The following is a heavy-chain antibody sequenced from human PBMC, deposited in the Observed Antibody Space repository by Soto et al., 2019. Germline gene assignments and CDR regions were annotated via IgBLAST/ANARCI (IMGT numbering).Heavy chain of an antibody. D-gene: IGHD6-19*01. CDR1: GYTFTGYY. J-gene: IGHJ6*02. CDR2: INPNSGGT. CDR3: AREIAVAGTDGMDV. V-gene: IGHV1-2*04. Sequence: GASVKVSCKASGYTFTGYYMHWVRQAPGQGLEWMGWINPNSGGTNYAQKFQGWVTMTRDTSISTAYMELSRLRSGDTAVYYCAREIAVAGTDGMDVWGQGTTVTVSS.